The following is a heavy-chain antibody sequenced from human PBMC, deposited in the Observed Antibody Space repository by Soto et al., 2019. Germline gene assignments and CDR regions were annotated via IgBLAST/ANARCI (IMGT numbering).Heavy chain of an antibody. CDR2: TYHSGST. CDR3: ARHIAVSGTRGFDF. CDR1: GGSISTNW. Sequence: QVQLQESGPGLMKPSGTLSLTCAVSGGSISTNWWSWVRQPPGKGLEWIGETYHSGSTNYNPSLNNRVTMSVAKSQNHRPPSLYPGTAADTAVYYCARHIAVSGTRGFDFWGQATLGTVSS. V-gene: IGHV4-4*02. J-gene: IGHJ4*02. D-gene: IGHD2-21*01.